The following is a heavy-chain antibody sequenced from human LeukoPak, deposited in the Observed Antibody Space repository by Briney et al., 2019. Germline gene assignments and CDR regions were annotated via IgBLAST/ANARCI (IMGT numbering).Heavy chain of an antibody. D-gene: IGHD3-22*01. CDR2: ISAYNGNT. Sequence: ASVKVSCKASGYTFTSYGISWVRQAPGQGLEWMGWISAYNGNTNYAQKLQGRITMTTDTYTSTAYIELRSLRSDDTAVYYCARDTPYYYDSSGYRSRFDYWGQGTLVTVSS. J-gene: IGHJ4*02. V-gene: IGHV1-18*01. CDR3: ARDTPYYYDSSGYRSRFDY. CDR1: GYTFTSYG.